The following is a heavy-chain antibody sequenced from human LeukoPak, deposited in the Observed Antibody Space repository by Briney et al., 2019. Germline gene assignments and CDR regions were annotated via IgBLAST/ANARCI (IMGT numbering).Heavy chain of an antibody. Sequence: SETLSLTCTVSGGSISSSNYHWGWIRQPPGKGLEWIGSIYYSGSTYYSPSLKSRVTISVDTSKNQFSLKLSSVTAADTAVYYCARDRPRSPRYYYDSSGPIGSSGGDYWGQGTLVTVSS. V-gene: IGHV4-39*07. CDR1: GGSISSSNYH. CDR3: ARDRPRSPRYYYDSSGPIGSSGGDY. D-gene: IGHD3-22*01. J-gene: IGHJ4*02. CDR2: IYYSGST.